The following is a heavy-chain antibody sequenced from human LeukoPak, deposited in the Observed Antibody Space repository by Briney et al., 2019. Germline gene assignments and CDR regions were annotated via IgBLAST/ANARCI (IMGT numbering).Heavy chain of an antibody. J-gene: IGHJ4*02. CDR2: MNPNSGNT. CDR3: ARGVIRWVSYYDSSGLPPVY. CDR1: GYTFTSYD. D-gene: IGHD3-22*01. Sequence: ASVKVSCKASGYTFTSYDINWVRQATGQGLEWMGWMNPNSGNTGYAQKFQGRVTMTRNTSISTAYMELSSLRSEDTAVYYCARGVIRWVSYYDSSGLPPVYWGQGTLVTVSS. V-gene: IGHV1-8*01.